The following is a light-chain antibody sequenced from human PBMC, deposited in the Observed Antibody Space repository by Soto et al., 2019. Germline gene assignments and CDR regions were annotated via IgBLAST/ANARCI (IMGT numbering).Light chain of an antibody. Sequence: QSALTQPRSVSGSTGQSVTIACTGTSSDVGSYNYVSWYQQHPDKAPKLMIYDVSHRPSGAPDRFSGSQSGNTSSLTISGLHTEDDGDYFCSSYAGNYELFGGGTKLTVL. CDR3: SSYAGNYEL. V-gene: IGLV2-11*01. CDR2: DVS. CDR1: SSDVGSYNY. J-gene: IGLJ2*01.